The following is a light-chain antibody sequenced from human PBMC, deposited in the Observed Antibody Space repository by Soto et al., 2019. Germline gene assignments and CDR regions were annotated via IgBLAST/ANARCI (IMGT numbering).Light chain of an antibody. Sequence: QSVLTQPPSASGTPGQRITISCSGSSSDIGTNYVYWYQQLPGTAPKLLIYRNNQRPSGVPDRFSGSKSGTSAPLAISGLRSEDEADYHCAAWDDSLSGFYVFGTGTKVTVL. CDR1: SSDIGTNY. J-gene: IGLJ1*01. CDR3: AAWDDSLSGFYV. CDR2: RNN. V-gene: IGLV1-47*01.